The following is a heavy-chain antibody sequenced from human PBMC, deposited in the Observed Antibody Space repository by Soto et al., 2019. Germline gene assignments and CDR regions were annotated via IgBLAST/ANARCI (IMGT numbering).Heavy chain of an antibody. V-gene: IGHV1-8*01. CDR1: GYTFTSYD. CDR3: ARVPIVVVLGARGGYWLDP. J-gene: IGHJ5*02. CDR2: MNPNSANT. Sequence: QVQLVQSGAEVKKPGASVTVSCKASGYTFTSYDINWVRQATGQGLEWMGWMNPNSANTGYAEKFKGRVTMTRNTSISTAYMELSSLTSEDTAVYYCARVPIVVVLGARGGYWLDPWGQGTLVTVSS. D-gene: IGHD2-2*01.